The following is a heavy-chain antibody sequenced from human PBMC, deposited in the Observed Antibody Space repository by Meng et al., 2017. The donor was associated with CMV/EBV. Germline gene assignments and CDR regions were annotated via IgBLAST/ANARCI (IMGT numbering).Heavy chain of an antibody. CDR2: ILYDGSTQ. V-gene: IGHV3-30*02. J-gene: IGHJ3*02. CDR3: AKVPHYSDGPRDTFNI. CDR1: GFRFNHYG. D-gene: IGHD3-22*01. Sequence: GESLKISCAASGFRFNHYGIDWVRQTPGKGLEWVAFILYDGSTQYYADSVKGRFTISRDNSKNTLFLQMNSLRPEDTGVYYCAKVPHYSDGPRDTFNIWGQGTLVTVS.